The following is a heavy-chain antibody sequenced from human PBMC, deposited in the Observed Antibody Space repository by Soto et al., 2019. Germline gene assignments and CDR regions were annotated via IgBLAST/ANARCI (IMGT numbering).Heavy chain of an antibody. Sequence: QLQLQESGPGLVKPSETLSLTCTVSGGSISSSSYYWGWIRQPPGKGLEWIGSIYYSGSTYYNPSLKSRVTISVDTSKNQFSLKLSSVTAADTAVYYCARRRIVGATIDYWGQGTLVTVSS. CDR2: IYYSGST. CDR3: ARRRIVGATIDY. J-gene: IGHJ4*02. V-gene: IGHV4-39*01. CDR1: GGSISSSSYY. D-gene: IGHD1-26*01.